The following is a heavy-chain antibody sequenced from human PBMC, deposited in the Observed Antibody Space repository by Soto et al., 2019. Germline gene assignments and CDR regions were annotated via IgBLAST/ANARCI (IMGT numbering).Heavy chain of an antibody. CDR3: ARVGCYSGRCWFDP. V-gene: IGHV6-1*01. CDR1: GDSVSSNSAA. CDR2: TYYRSKWYN. Sequence: SQTLSLTCAISGDSVSSNSAAWNWIRQSPSRGLEWLGGTYYRSKWYNDYAVSVKSRITINPDTSKNQFSLQLNSVTPEDTAVYYCARVGCYSGRCWFDPWGQGTLVTVSS. D-gene: IGHD2-21*02. J-gene: IGHJ5*02.